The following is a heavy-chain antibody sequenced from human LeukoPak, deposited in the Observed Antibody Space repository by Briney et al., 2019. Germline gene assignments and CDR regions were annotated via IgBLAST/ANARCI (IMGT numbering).Heavy chain of an antibody. CDR2: ISGSGGST. J-gene: IGHJ6*03. V-gene: IGHV3-23*01. Sequence: GGSLRLSCAASGFTFRNYWMGWVRQAPGKGLEWVSAISGSGGSTYYADSVKGRFTISRDNSKNTLYLQMNSLRAEDTAVYYCAKHLKGYYYYMDVWGKGPRSPSP. CDR1: GFTFRNYW. CDR3: AKHLKGYYYYMDV.